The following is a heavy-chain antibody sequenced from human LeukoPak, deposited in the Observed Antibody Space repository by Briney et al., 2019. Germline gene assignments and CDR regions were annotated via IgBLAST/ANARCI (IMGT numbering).Heavy chain of an antibody. Sequence: RPGGSLRLFCAAPGFTFDDYGMSWVRHAPGKGLGWVSGINWNGGSTGYADSVKGRFTISRDNAKNSLYLQMNSLRAEDTALYYCARASGYSSSWYGSVYWGQGTLVTVSS. V-gene: IGHV3-20*04. CDR1: GFTFDDYG. CDR3: ARASGYSSSWYGSVY. D-gene: IGHD6-13*01. CDR2: INWNGGST. J-gene: IGHJ4*02.